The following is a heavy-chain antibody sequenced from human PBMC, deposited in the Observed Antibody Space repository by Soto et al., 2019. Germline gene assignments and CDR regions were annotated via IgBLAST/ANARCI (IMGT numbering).Heavy chain of an antibody. D-gene: IGHD6-19*01. CDR2: TYYRSKWYT. V-gene: IGHV6-1*01. J-gene: IGHJ5*02. CDR3: ARDPRSGWTGQNWFDP. Sequence: SQTLSLTCAISGDSVSSNSAAWNWIRQSPSRGLEWLGRTYYRSKWYTDYAVSVKSRITINPDTSKNQFSLQLNSVTPEDTAVYYCARDPRSGWTGQNWFDPWGQGTLVTVSS. CDR1: GDSVSSNSAA.